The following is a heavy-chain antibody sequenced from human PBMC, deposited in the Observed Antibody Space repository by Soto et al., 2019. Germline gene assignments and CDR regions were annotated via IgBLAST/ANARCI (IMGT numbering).Heavy chain of an antibody. Sequence: SPTLSLPCAISGDSVSGNSAAWNWIRQSPSRGLEWLGRTYYRSKWYNDYAVSVKSRITVTPDTSKNQFSLHLNSVTPEDTAVNYCAREFPYYESSDSYFDYWGQGALVTVSS. J-gene: IGHJ4*02. CDR3: AREFPYYESSDSYFDY. CDR2: TYYRSKWYN. D-gene: IGHD3-16*01. CDR1: GDSVSGNSAA. V-gene: IGHV6-1*01.